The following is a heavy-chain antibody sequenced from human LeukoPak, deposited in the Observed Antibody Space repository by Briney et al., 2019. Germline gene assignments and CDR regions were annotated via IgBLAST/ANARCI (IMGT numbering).Heavy chain of an antibody. J-gene: IGHJ5*02. Sequence: SQTLSLTCAISGDSVSSNSVSWNWVRQSPSRGLEWLGRTQYRSKWNSDYAVSVKGRITINADTSKNQFSLQLDSVTPEDTAVYYRARDGNWRLDPWGQGTLVTVSS. CDR1: GDSVSSNSVS. D-gene: IGHD1-1*01. CDR2: TQYRSKWNS. CDR3: ARDGNWRLDP. V-gene: IGHV6-1*01.